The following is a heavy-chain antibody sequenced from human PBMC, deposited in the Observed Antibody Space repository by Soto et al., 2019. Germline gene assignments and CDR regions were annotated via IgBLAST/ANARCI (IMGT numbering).Heavy chain of an antibody. CDR2: INPSGGST. CDR3: SGGTTYAFDI. CDR1: GYTFTSYY. D-gene: IGHD1-26*01. V-gene: IGHV1-46*01. Sequence: GASVKVSCKASGYTFTSYYMHWVRQAPGQGLEWMGIINPSGGSTSYAQKFQGRVTMTRNTSISTAYMELSSLRSEDTAVYYCSGGTTYAFDIWGQGTMVTVSS. J-gene: IGHJ3*02.